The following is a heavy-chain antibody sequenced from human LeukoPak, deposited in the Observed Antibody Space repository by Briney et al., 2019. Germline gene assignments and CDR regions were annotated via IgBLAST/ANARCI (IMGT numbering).Heavy chain of an antibody. CDR2: ISGSGGST. V-gene: IGHV3-23*01. CDR1: GFTFSSYA. Sequence: GGSLRPSCAASGFTFSSYAMSWVRQAPGKGLEWVSAISGSGGSTYYADSVKGRFTISRDNSKNTLYLQMNSLRAEDTAVYYCAKVLDIVVVPAAPFDPWGQGTLVTVSS. CDR3: AKVLDIVVVPAAPFDP. D-gene: IGHD2-2*03. J-gene: IGHJ5*02.